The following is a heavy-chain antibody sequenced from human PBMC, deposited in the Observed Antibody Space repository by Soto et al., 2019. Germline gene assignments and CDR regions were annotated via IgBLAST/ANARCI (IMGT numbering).Heavy chain of an antibody. J-gene: IGHJ4*02. Sequence: EVQLVESGGGLVQPGRSLRLSCAASGFTFDDYAMHWVRQAPGKGLEWVSGISWNSGSIGYADSVKGRFTISRDNAKNSLYLQMNSLSAEDTALYYCANRMNWGQGTLVTVSS. CDR3: ANRMN. CDR2: ISWNSGSI. CDR1: GFTFDDYA. V-gene: IGHV3-9*01.